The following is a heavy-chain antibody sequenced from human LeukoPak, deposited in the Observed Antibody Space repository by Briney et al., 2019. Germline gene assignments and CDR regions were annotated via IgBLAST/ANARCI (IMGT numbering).Heavy chain of an antibody. CDR1: GLTFSSYA. J-gene: IGHJ3*02. CDR3: AKDRKDCSSTSCYTIPRRDDAFDI. D-gene: IGHD2-2*02. Sequence: GGSLRLSCAASGLTFSSYAMSWVRQAPGKGLEWVSAISGSGGSTYSADSVKGRFTISRDNSKNTLYLQMNSLRAEDTAVYYCAKDRKDCSSTSCYTIPRRDDAFDIWGQGTMVTVSS. CDR2: ISGSGGST. V-gene: IGHV3-23*01.